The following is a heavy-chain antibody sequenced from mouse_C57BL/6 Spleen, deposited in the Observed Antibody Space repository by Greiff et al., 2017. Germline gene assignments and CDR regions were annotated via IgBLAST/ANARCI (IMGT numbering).Heavy chain of an antibody. D-gene: IGHD2-12*01. Sequence: EVQLQQSGTVLARPGASVKMSCKTSGYTFTSYWMHWVKQRPGQGLEWIGAIYPGNSDTSYNQKFKGKAKLTAVTSASTAYMELSSLTNEDSAVYYCTRCEGSRNPTDDARFAYWGQGTLVTVSA. CDR1: GYTFTSYW. V-gene: IGHV1-5*01. J-gene: IGHJ3*01. CDR3: TRCEGSRNPTDDARFAY. CDR2: IYPGNSDT.